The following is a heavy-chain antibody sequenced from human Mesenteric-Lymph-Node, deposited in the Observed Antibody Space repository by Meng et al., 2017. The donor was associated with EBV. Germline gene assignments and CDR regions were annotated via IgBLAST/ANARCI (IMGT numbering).Heavy chain of an antibody. CDR1: GYTFTSYD. D-gene: IGHD6-13*01. J-gene: IGHJ5*02. Sequence: QVQLVQSGAEVKKPGASVKVSCKASGYTFTSYDINWVRQATGQGLEWMGWMNPNSGNTGYAQKFQGRFTMTRNTSISTAYMELSSLRSEDTAVYYCARVAAAGTGDWFDPWGQGTLVTVSS. CDR2: MNPNSGNT. V-gene: IGHV1-8*01. CDR3: ARVAAAGTGDWFDP.